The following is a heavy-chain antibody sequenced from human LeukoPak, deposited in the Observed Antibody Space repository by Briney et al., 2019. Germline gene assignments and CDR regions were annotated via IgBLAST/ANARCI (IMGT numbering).Heavy chain of an antibody. CDR3: ARGFPYYGSGSYYAY. CDR2: IRYDGSNK. Sequence: PGGSLRLSCAASGFTFSTYGMHWVRQAPGKGLEWVAFIRYDGSNKYYADSVKGRFTISRDNSKNTLYLQMNSLRAEDTAVYYCARGFPYYGSGSYYAYWGQGTLVTVSS. V-gene: IGHV3-30*02. CDR1: GFTFSTYG. D-gene: IGHD3-10*01. J-gene: IGHJ4*02.